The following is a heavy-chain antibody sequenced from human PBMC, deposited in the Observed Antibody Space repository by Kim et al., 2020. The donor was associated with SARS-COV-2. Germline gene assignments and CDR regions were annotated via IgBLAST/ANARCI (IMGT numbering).Heavy chain of an antibody. D-gene: IGHD3-3*01. J-gene: IGHJ6*02. Sequence: SETLSLTCTVSGGSISSSSYYWGWIRQPPGKGLEWIGSIYYSGSTYYNLSLKSRVTISVDTSKNQFSLKLSSVTAADTAVYYCARRGARGEVTIFGVVLDVDYYGIDVWGQGTTVTVSS. CDR2: IYYSGST. CDR1: GGSISSSSYY. V-gene: IGHV4-39*01. CDR3: ARRGARGEVTIFGVVLDVDYYGIDV.